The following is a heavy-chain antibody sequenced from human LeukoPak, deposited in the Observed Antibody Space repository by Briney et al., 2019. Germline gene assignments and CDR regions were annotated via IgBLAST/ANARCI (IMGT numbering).Heavy chain of an antibody. CDR3: ARMATIYYFDY. J-gene: IGHJ4*02. CDR1: GYTFTGYC. D-gene: IGHD5-24*01. CDR2: INPNSGGT. Sequence: ASVKVSCKASGYTFTGYCMHWVRQAPGQGLGWMGWINPNSGGTNYAQKFQGRVTMTRDTSISTAYMELSRLRSDDTAVYYCARMATIYYFDYWGQGTLVTVSS. V-gene: IGHV1-2*02.